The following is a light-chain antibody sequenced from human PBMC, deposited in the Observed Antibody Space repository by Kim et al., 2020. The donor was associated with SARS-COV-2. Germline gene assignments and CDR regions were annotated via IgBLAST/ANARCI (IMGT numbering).Light chain of an antibody. Sequence: QAVVTQEPSLTVSPGGTVTLTCGSSTGAVTSGHYPYWFQQKPGQAPRTLIYDATSKHSWTPARFSGSLLGGKAALTLSGAQPEDEADYYCLLSYGDARPWVFGGGTKLTVL. CDR3: LLSYGDARPWV. CDR1: TGAVTSGHY. J-gene: IGLJ3*02. V-gene: IGLV7-46*01. CDR2: DAT.